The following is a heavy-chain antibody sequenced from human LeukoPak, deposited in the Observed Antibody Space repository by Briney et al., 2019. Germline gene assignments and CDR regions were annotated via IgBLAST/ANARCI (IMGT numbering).Heavy chain of an antibody. J-gene: IGHJ4*02. D-gene: IGHD2-2*01. CDR1: GYTFTGYY. V-gene: IGHV1-2*02. CDR2: INPNSGGT. Sequence: ASVKVSCKASGYTFTGYYMHWVRQAPGQGLEWMGWINPNSGGTNYAQKFQGRVTMTRDTSISTAYMELSRLRSDDTAVYYCARGALECSSTSCYRLESRSEDYWGQGTLVTVPS. CDR3: ARGALECSSTSCYRLESRSEDY.